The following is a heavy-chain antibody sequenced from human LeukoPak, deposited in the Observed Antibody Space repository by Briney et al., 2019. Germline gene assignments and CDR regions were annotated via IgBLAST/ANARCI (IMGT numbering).Heavy chain of an antibody. CDR3: ARDVGYSFGGPSNWFDP. Sequence: SETLSLTCTVSGGSISSGGYYWSWIRQHPGKGLEWIGYIYYSGSTYYNPSLKSRVTISVDTSRNQFSLKLSSVTAADTAVYYCARDVGYSFGGPSNWFDPWGQGTLVTVSS. CDR2: IYYSGST. J-gene: IGHJ5*02. CDR1: GGSISSGGYY. V-gene: IGHV4-31*03. D-gene: IGHD5-18*01.